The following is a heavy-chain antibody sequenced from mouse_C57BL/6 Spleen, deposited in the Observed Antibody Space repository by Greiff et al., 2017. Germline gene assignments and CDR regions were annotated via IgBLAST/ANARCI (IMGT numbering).Heavy chain of an antibody. V-gene: IGHV1-55*01. CDR2: IYPGSGST. Sequence: VKLQQSGAELVTPGASVKMSCKASGYTFTSYWITWVKQRPGQGLEWIGDIYPGSGSTNYNEKFKSKATVTVDTSSSTAYMQLSSLTSEDSAVYYCARDYGSSFYWYFDVWGTGTTVTVSS. CDR1: GYTFTSYW. J-gene: IGHJ1*03. CDR3: ARDYGSSFYWYFDV. D-gene: IGHD1-1*01.